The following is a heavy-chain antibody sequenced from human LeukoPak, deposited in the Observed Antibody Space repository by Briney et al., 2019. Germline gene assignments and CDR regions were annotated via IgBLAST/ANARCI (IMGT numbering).Heavy chain of an antibody. V-gene: IGHV4-39*07. J-gene: IGHJ5*02. D-gene: IGHD2-15*01. CDR2: IYYSGST. CDR1: GGSISSGSYY. CDR3: ARSTYCSGGSCSHNWFDP. Sequence: PSETLSLTCTVSGGSISSGSYYWGWIRQPPGKGLEWIGSIYYSGSTYYNPSLKSRVTISVDTSKNQFSLKLSSVTAADTAVYYCARSTYCSGGSCSHNWFDPWGQGTLVTVSS.